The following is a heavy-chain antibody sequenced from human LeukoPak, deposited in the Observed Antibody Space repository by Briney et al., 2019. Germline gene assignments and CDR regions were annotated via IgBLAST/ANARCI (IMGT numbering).Heavy chain of an antibody. Sequence: GGSLRLPCAASGFTVSSNYMSWVRQAPGKGLEWVSVIYSGGTTYYADSVKGRFTISRDNSKYTLYLQMNSLRAEDTAVYYCARSYYYDSSGYYYAFDFWGQGTMVTVSS. CDR1: GFTVSSNY. D-gene: IGHD3-22*01. V-gene: IGHV3-53*01. J-gene: IGHJ3*01. CDR2: IYSGGTT. CDR3: ARSYYYDSSGYYYAFDF.